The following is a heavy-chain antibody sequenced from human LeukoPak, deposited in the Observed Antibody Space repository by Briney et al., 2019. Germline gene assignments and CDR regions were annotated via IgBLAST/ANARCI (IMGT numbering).Heavy chain of an antibody. CDR3: ARDAVPSRRRGWFDP. CDR2: ISISSSSI. J-gene: IGHJ5*02. V-gene: IGHV3-21*01. Sequence: PAGSLRLSCAASGFTFSSYSMTWVRQAPGKGLEWVGSISISSSSIYYADSVKRRLPISRNNGKNSLYQQMISLGAEDTAVYYCARDAVPSRRRGWFDPWGQGTLVTVSS. CDR1: GFTFSSYS.